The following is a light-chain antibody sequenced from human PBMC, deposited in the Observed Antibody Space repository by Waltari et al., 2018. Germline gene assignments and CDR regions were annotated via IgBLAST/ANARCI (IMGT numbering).Light chain of an antibody. Sequence: RASQSISSSLAWYQQKRGKGPKLLVYKASSLESGVPSRFSGSGSGTEFTLTISSLQPDDFATYYCQQYNSYAYTFGQGTKLEIK. CDR1: QSISSS. J-gene: IGKJ2*01. CDR3: QQYNSYAYT. V-gene: IGKV1-5*03. CDR2: KAS.